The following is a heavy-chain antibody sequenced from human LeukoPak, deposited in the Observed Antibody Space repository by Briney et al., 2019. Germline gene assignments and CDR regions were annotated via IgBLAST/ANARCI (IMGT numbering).Heavy chain of an antibody. Sequence: SVKDCCKASGYTLTSYGISWVRPAPGQGLEWMGWISAYNGNTNYAQKLQGRVTMTTDTSTSTAYMELRSLRSDDTAVYYCAAGATGDYWGQGTLVTVSS. CDR3: AAGATGDY. D-gene: IGHD1-26*01. CDR2: ISAYNGNT. V-gene: IGHV1-18*01. J-gene: IGHJ4*02. CDR1: GYTLTSYG.